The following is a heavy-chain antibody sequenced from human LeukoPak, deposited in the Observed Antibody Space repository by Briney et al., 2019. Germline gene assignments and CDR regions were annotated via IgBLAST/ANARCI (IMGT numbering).Heavy chain of an antibody. J-gene: IGHJ5*02. D-gene: IGHD4-17*01. Sequence: ASVKVSCKVSGYTLTELSMHWVRQAPGKGLEWMGGFDPEDGETIYAQKFQGRVTMTEDTSTDTAYMELSGLRSEDTAVYYCATTHDYGDYWRGSNWFDPWGQGTLVTVSS. CDR1: GYTLTELS. V-gene: IGHV1-24*01. CDR2: FDPEDGET. CDR3: ATTHDYGDYWRGSNWFDP.